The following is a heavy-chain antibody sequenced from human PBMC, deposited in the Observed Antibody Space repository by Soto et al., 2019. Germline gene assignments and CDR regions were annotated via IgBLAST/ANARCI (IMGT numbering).Heavy chain of an antibody. D-gene: IGHD6-13*01. CDR1: GGTFSSYA. V-gene: IGHV1-69*13. CDR3: ARLPSIAAAGTIWFDP. Sequence: SVKVSCKASGGTFSSYAISWVRQAPGQGLEWMGGIIPIFGTANYAQKFQGRVTITADESTSTAYMELSSLRSEDTAVYYCARLPSIAAAGTIWFDPWGQGTLVTVSS. J-gene: IGHJ5*02. CDR2: IIPIFGTA.